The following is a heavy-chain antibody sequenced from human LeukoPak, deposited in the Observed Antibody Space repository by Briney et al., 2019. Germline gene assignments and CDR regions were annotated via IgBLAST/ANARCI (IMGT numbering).Heavy chain of an antibody. CDR3: AKDLGGIHYFDF. V-gene: IGHV3-30*04. Sequence: PGGSLRLSCAASGFTFSSYAMHWVRQAPGRGLEWVAVISYDGSNKYYADSVKGRFTISRNNSNNTLYLQMNSLRAEDTAVYYCAKDLGGIHYFDFWGQGTLVSVSS. CDR2: ISYDGSNK. J-gene: IGHJ4*02. CDR1: GFTFSSYA.